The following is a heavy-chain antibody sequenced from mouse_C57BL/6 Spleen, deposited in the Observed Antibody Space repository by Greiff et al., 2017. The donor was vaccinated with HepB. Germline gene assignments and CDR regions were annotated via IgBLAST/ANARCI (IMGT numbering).Heavy chain of an antibody. J-gene: IGHJ4*01. CDR2: IYPGDGDT. D-gene: IGHD2-3*01. Sequence: VQLQQSGPELVKPGASVKISCKASGYAFSSSWMNWVKQRPGKGLEWIGRIYPGDGDTNYNGKFKGKATLTADKSSSTAYMQLSSLTSEDSAVYFCARSGYYSPMDYWGQGTSVTVSS. CDR3: ARSGYYSPMDY. CDR1: GYAFSSSW. V-gene: IGHV1-82*01.